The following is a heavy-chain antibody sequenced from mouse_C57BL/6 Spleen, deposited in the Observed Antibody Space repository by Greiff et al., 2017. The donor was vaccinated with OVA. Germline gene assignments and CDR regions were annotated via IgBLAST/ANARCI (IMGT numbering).Heavy chain of an antibody. V-gene: IGHV1-64*01. D-gene: IGHD2-5*01. CDR2: IHPNSGST. Sequence: QVQLKQPGAELVKPGASVKLSCKASGYTFTSYWMHWVKQRPGQGLEWIGMIHPNSGSTNYNEKFKSKATLTVDKSSSTAYMQLSSLTSEDSAVYYCARPSYYSNYDYAMDYWGQGTSVTVSS. J-gene: IGHJ4*01. CDR3: ARPSYYSNYDYAMDY. CDR1: GYTFTSYW.